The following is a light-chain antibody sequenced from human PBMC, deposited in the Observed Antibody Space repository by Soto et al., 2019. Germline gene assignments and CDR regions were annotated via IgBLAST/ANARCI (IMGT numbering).Light chain of an antibody. CDR2: EAS. CDR1: QGIRDE. J-gene: IGKJ1*01. CDR3: HQYSSYSWT. Sequence: DIQMTQSPSSLSASVGDRVTITCRASQGIRDELGWYHQKSGKAPNLLIHEASNLEDGVPSRFSGRGSGTEFTLTISSLQPDDFATYYCHQYSSYSWTFGQGTKVDIK. V-gene: IGKV1-5*03.